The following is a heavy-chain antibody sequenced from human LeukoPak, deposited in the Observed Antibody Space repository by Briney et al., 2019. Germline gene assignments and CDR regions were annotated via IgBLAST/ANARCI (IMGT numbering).Heavy chain of an antibody. J-gene: IGHJ4*02. D-gene: IGHD3-10*01. CDR3: ARVNFYYGSGSYYTYFDY. Sequence: SETLSLTCTVSGYSISSGYYWSWIRQPPGKGLEWIDYIYYSGSTNYNPSLKSRVTISVDTSKNQFSLKLSSVTAADTAVYYCARVNFYYGSGSYYTYFDYWGQGTLVTVSS. CDR2: IYYSGST. V-gene: IGHV4-61*01. CDR1: GYSISSGYY.